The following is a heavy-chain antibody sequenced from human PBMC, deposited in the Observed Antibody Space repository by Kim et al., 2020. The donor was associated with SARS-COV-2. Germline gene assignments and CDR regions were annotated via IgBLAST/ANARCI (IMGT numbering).Heavy chain of an antibody. D-gene: IGHD5-12*01. CDR1: GFTFSSYG. V-gene: IGHV3-30*03. CDR3: AGSGYDYYYYYYGMDV. Sequence: GGSLRLSCAASGFTFSSYGMRWVRQAPGKGLEWVAVISFDGSNKYYDASVKGRFTISGDNSKNTLYLQMNSLTAEDTAVYYCAGSGYDYYYYYYGMDVWG. J-gene: IGHJ6*01. CDR2: ISFDGSNK.